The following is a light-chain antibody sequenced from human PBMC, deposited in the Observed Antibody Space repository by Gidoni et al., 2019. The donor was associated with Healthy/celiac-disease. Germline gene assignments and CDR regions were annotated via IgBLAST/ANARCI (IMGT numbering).Light chain of an antibody. CDR3: QQYDNLLIT. Sequence: DIQMTQSPSSLSASVGDRVTIICQASQDISNYLNWYQQKPGKAPKLLIYDASNLETGVPSRFSGSGSGTDFTFTISSLQPEDIATYYCQQYDNLLITFGQGTRLEIK. CDR1: QDISNY. CDR2: DAS. J-gene: IGKJ5*01. V-gene: IGKV1-33*01.